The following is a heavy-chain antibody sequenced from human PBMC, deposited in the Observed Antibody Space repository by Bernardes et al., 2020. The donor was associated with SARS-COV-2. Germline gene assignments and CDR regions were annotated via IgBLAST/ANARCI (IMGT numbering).Heavy chain of an antibody. Sequence: SETLSLTCTVSGGSISSYYWSWIRQPPGKGLEWIGYIYYSGSTNYNPSLKSRVTISVDTSKNQFSLKLSSVTAADTAVYYCARQDRDYGDLFFPDYWGQGTLVTVSS. D-gene: IGHD4-17*01. CDR1: GGSISSYY. CDR3: ARQDRDYGDLFFPDY. J-gene: IGHJ4*02. V-gene: IGHV4-59*08. CDR2: IYYSGST.